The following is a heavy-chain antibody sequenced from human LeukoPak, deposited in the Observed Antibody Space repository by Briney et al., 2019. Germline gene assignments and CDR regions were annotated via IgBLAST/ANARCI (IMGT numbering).Heavy chain of an antibody. CDR3: AKKYKGGQYHFDY. CDR2: ISYDGSNK. J-gene: IGHJ4*02. D-gene: IGHD1-14*01. Sequence: GRSLRLSCAASGFTFSSYAMHWVRQAPGKGLEWVAVISYDGSNKYYADSVKGRFTISRDNSKNTLYLQMNSLRPEDTAVYYCAKKYKGGQYHFDYWGQGALITVSS. CDR1: GFTFSSYA. V-gene: IGHV3-30-3*02.